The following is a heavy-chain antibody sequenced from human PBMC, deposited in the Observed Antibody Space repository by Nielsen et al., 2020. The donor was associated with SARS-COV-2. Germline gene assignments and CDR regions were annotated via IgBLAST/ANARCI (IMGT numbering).Heavy chain of an antibody. CDR2: ISGSGGST. D-gene: IGHD3-10*01. Sequence: GGSLRLSCAASGFTFSSYAMSWVRQAPGKGLEWVSAISGSGGSTYYADSVKGRFTISRDNSKNALYLQMNSLRAEDTAVYYCAKDELWFGESRGYWGQGTLVTVSS. J-gene: IGHJ4*02. CDR1: GFTFSSYA. V-gene: IGHV3-23*01. CDR3: AKDELWFGESRGY.